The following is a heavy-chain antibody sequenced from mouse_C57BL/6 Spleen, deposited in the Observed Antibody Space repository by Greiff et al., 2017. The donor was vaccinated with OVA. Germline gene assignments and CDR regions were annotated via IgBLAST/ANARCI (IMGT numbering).Heavy chain of an antibody. CDR2: IYPRSGNT. J-gene: IGHJ1*03. Sequence: QVQLQQSGAELARPGASVKLSCKASGYTFTSYGISWVKQRTGQGLEWIGEIYPRSGNTYYNEKFKGKATLTADKSSSTAYMELRSLTSEDSAVYFCARVVLRSDGYFDVWGTGTTVTVSS. CDR1: GYTFTSYG. CDR3: ARVVLRSDGYFDV. D-gene: IGHD1-1*01. V-gene: IGHV1-81*01.